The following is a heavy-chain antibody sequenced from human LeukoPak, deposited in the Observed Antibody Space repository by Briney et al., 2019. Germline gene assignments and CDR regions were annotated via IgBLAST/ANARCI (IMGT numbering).Heavy chain of an antibody. CDR2: IYYSGST. Sequence: PSETLSLTCTVSGGSISSSSYYWGWIRQPPGKGLEWIGSIYYSGSTYYNPSLKSRVTISVDTSKNQFSLKLSSVTAADTAVYYCASLTRGSLNVNVWGQGTVVTVSS. J-gene: IGHJ3*01. V-gene: IGHV4-39*07. D-gene: IGHD5-12*01. CDR1: GGSISSSSYY. CDR3: ASLTRGSLNVNV.